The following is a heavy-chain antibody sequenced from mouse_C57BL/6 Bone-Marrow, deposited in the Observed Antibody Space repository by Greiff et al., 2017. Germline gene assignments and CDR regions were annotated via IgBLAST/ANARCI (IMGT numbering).Heavy chain of an antibody. J-gene: IGHJ4*01. D-gene: IGHD1-1*01. V-gene: IGHV1-18*01. Sequence: VQLQQSGPELVKPGASVKIPCKASGYTFTDYNMDWVKQSHGKSLEWIGDITPNNGGTIYNQKFKGKATLTVDKSSSTAYMELRSLTSEDTAVYDCARGYYGSSYGYYAMDYWGQGTSVTVSS. CDR3: ARGYYGSSYGYYAMDY. CDR1: GYTFTDYN. CDR2: ITPNNGGT.